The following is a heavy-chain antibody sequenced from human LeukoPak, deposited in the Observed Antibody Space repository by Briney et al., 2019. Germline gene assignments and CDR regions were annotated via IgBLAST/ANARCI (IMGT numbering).Heavy chain of an antibody. V-gene: IGHV1-46*01. Sequence: ASVKVSCKASGYTFTSNNIHWVRQAPGQGLEWMGTVNPSGGGTSYAQKFQGRVTMARDTSTSTVYMELSSLRSEDTAVYYCARERDGKRWFFDYWGQGSLVTVSS. CDR1: GYTFTSNN. CDR3: ARERDGKRWFFDY. CDR2: VNPSGGGT. J-gene: IGHJ4*02. D-gene: IGHD5-24*01.